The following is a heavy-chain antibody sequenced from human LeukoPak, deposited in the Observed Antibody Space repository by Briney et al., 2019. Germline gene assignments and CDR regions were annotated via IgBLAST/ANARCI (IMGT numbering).Heavy chain of an antibody. CDR3: ARDRSLDY. J-gene: IGHJ4*02. V-gene: IGHV4-59*01. Sequence: SETLSLTCTVSGGSISGYYWTWIRQPPGKGLEWIGYIYYTGSTNYNPSLKSRVTISVDTSKNQFSLKLSSVTAADTAVYYCARDRSLDYWGQGTLVTVSS. CDR2: IYYTGST. CDR1: GGSISGYY.